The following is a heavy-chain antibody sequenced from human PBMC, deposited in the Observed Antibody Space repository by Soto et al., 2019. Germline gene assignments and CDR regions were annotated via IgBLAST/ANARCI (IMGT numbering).Heavy chain of an antibody. V-gene: IGHV4-4*07. Sequence: QVQLQESGPGLVKPSETLSLTCTVSGDSMTKYYWSWIRQPAGKGLEWIGRIYTSGSTNYNPSLRRGVTMSIDTSNNHFSVKVKSVTAADTAVYYCARTVGAAYYFDFWGQGALVTVSS. D-gene: IGHD1-26*01. CDR2: IYTSGST. J-gene: IGHJ4*02. CDR3: ARTVGAAYYFDF. CDR1: GDSMTKYY.